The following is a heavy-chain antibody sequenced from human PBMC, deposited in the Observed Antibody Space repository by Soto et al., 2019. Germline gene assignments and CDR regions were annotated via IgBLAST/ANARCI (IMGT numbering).Heavy chain of an antibody. V-gene: IGHV4-61*01. D-gene: IGHD3-10*01. CDR3: VVTSIYDGSVSDDSYMDY. CDR2: IYYSGST. J-gene: IGHJ4*02. CDR1: GGSVSSGSYY. Sequence: SETLSLTCTVSGGSVSSGSYYWSWIRQPPGKGLEWIGYIYYSGSTNYNPSLKSRVTISVDTSKNPFSLKLSSVTAADTAVYYCVVTSIYDGSVSDDSYMDYWGQGTLVTVSS.